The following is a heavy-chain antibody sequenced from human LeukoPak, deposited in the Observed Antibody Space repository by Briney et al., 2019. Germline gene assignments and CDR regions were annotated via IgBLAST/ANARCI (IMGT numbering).Heavy chain of an antibody. J-gene: IGHJ6*02. D-gene: IGHD1-20*01. CDR1: GFTITTDW. Sequence: PGGSLRLSCEASGFTITTDWMHWVRQDPGKGLVWVSRINGDGTNINYADSVKGRFTISRDNAKNALFLQMNSLRADDTSIYYCARAITGSRNALDVWGQGTAVTVSS. CDR3: ARAITGSRNALDV. CDR2: INGDGTNI. V-gene: IGHV3-74*01.